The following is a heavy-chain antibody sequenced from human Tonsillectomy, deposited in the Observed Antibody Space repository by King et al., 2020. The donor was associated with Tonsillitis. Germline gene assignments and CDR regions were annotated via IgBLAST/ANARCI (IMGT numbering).Heavy chain of an antibody. Sequence: VQLVESGGGLVKPGGSLRLSCAASGFTFSDYYMSWIRQAPGKGLEWVSYISSSSSYTNYADSVKGRFTISRDNAKNSLYLQMNSLRAEDTAVYYCARDSGYSSSWYLPYYYYYGMDLWGQGTTVTVSS. V-gene: IGHV3-11*06. D-gene: IGHD6-13*01. J-gene: IGHJ6*02. CDR3: ARDSGYSSSWYLPYYYYYGMDL. CDR1: GFTFSDYY. CDR2: ISSSSSYT.